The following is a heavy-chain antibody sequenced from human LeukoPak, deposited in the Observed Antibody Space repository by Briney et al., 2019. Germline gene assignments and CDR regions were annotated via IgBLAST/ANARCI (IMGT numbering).Heavy chain of an antibody. CDR2: IRQDGSEK. CDR1: GFTFSSYW. D-gene: IGHD2-21*02. Sequence: PGGSLRLSCAASGFTFSSYWMSWVRQAPGKGLEWVANIRQDGSEKYYVDSVKGRFTIPRDNAKNSLYLQMNSLRAEDTAVYYCARLRHIVVVTAPWYFDYWGQGTLVTVSS. V-gene: IGHV3-7*01. CDR3: ARLRHIVVVTAPWYFDY. J-gene: IGHJ4*02.